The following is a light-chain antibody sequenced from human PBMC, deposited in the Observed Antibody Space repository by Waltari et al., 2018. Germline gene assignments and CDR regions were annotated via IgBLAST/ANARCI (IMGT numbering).Light chain of an antibody. CDR3: QQYDISPLT. V-gene: IGKV3-20*01. CDR1: PTVRTTY. CDR2: GAS. J-gene: IGKJ4*01. Sequence: EIVLTQSPGTLSLSPGDRATLSCRASPTVRTTYLAWYQQKPGQAPTLLSYGASSRATGIPDRFSGSGSGTDFSLTISSLEPEDFAVYYCQQYDISPLTFGGGTKVEIK.